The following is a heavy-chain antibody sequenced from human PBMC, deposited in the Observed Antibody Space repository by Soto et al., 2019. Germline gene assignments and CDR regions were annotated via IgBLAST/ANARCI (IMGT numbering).Heavy chain of an antibody. J-gene: IGHJ6*03. Sequence: GGSRLSCAASGFTFSNAWMSWVRQAPGKGLEWVGRIKSKTDGGTTDYAAPVKGRFTISRDNSKNTLYLQMNSLKTEDTAVYYCTTDLPLDFSDYYYYMDAWGKGTTVTVSS. CDR2: IKSKTDGGTT. CDR1: GFTFSNAW. V-gene: IGHV3-15*01. CDR3: TTDLPLDFSDYYYYMDA. D-gene: IGHD3-3*02.